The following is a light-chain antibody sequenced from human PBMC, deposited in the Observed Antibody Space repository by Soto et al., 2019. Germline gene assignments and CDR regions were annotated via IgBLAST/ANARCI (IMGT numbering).Light chain of an antibody. J-gene: IGLJ2*01. V-gene: IGLV1-40*01. CDR1: SSNIGAGYD. CDR3: QSYDSRLTVV. Sequence: QSVLTQPPSVSGAPGQRVTISCTGSSSNIGAGYDVHWYQQRPGTAPKLLIFGNINRPSGVPDRFSGSKSGTSASLAITGLQAEDEADYYCQSYDSRLTVVFGGGTKLTVL. CDR2: GNI.